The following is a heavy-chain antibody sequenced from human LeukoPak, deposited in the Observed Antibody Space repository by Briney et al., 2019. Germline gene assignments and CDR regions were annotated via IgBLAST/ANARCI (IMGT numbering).Heavy chain of an antibody. D-gene: IGHD2-2*01. Sequence: GGSLRLSCAASGLTFSNYAMNWVRQAPGKGLEWVSSISSSSSYIYYADSVKGRFTISRDNAKNSLYLQMNSLRAEDTAVYYCARDRSEVVPAAYYMDVWGKGTTVTVSS. CDR3: ARDRSEVVPAAYYMDV. V-gene: IGHV3-21*01. CDR1: GLTFSNYA. CDR2: ISSSSSYI. J-gene: IGHJ6*03.